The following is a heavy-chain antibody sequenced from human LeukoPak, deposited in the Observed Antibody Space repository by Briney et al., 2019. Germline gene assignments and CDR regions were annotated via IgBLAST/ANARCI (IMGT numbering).Heavy chain of an antibody. J-gene: IGHJ4*02. D-gene: IGHD5/OR15-5a*01. CDR2: TYYRSKWYY. CDR3: ARGSYDSVLA. CDR1: GDSVSSNSAA. Sequence: SQTLSLTCAISGDSVSSNSAAWNWIRQSPSRGLEWLGRTYYRSKWYYNYAVSVESRITIIPDTSKNQFSLQLNSATPDDTAVYYCARGSYDSVLAWGQGTLVTVSS. V-gene: IGHV6-1*01.